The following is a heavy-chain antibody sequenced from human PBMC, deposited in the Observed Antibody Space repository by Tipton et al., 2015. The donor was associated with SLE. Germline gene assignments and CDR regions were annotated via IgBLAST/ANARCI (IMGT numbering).Heavy chain of an antibody. CDR3: AKGGFGVAGGYFDY. CDR2: INQDGSEK. J-gene: IGHJ4*02. V-gene: IGHV3-7*03. CDR1: GFTFRTSW. D-gene: IGHD3-3*01. Sequence: SLRLSCAASGFTFRTSWMSWLRQAPGKGLEGGANINQDGSEKYSLDSVKGRFTISRDNAKNALYLQMNSLRPEDTALYYCAKGGFGVAGGYFDYWGQGTLVTVSS.